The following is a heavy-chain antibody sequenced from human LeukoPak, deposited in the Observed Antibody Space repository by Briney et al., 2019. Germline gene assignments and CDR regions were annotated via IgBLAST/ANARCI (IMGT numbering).Heavy chain of an antibody. Sequence: SETLSLTCAVSGGSISSNNWWSWVRQTPGKGLEWIGEIYHSGSTNYNPSLKSRVTISVDKSKNQFSLQLSSVTAADTAVYYCARERRASSSGGRAHLDYWGQGTLVTVSS. J-gene: IGHJ4*02. D-gene: IGHD6-6*01. CDR1: GGSISSNNW. CDR2: IYHSGST. CDR3: ARERRASSSGGRAHLDY. V-gene: IGHV4-4*02.